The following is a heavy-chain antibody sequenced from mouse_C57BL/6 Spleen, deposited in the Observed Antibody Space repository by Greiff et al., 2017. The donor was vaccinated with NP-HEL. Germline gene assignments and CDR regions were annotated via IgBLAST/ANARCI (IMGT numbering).Heavy chain of an antibody. V-gene: IGHV1-80*01. CDR2: IYPGDGDT. CDR3: ARGDYGSSYFDY. J-gene: IGHJ2*01. CDR1: GYAFSSYW. Sequence: QVQLQQSGAELVKPGASVKISCKASGYAFSSYWMNWVKQRPGKGLEWIGQIYPGDGDTNYNGKFKGKATLTADKSSSTAYMQLSSLTSEDSAVYVCARGDYGSSYFDYWGQGTTLTVSS. D-gene: IGHD1-1*01.